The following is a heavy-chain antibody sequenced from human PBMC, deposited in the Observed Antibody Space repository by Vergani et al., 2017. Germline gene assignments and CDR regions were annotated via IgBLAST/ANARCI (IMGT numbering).Heavy chain of an antibody. Sequence: QVQLQQWGAGLLKPSETLSLTCAVYGGSFSGYYWSWIRQPPGKGLEWIGEINHSGSTNYNPSLKSRVTISVDTSKNQFSLKLSSVAAADTAVYYWARGGISGGIAVAGVFDYWGQGTLVTVSS. CDR1: GGSFSGYY. D-gene: IGHD6-19*01. J-gene: IGHJ4*02. CDR3: ARGGISGGIAVAGVFDY. V-gene: IGHV4-34*01. CDR2: INHSGST.